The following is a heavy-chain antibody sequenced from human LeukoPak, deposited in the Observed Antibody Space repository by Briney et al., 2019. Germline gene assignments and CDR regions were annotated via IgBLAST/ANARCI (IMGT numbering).Heavy chain of an antibody. J-gene: IGHJ6*02. D-gene: IGHD4-17*01. Sequence: GGSLRLSCTASGFTFSGSAMHWVRQASGKGLEWVGRIRSKANCYAATYAASVKGRFTISRDDSENTAYLQMNSLKTEDTAVYYCIRRSDYRGYYYYGMDVWGQGTTVTVSS. V-gene: IGHV3-73*01. CDR3: IRRSDYRGYYYYGMDV. CDR2: IRSKANCYAA. CDR1: GFTFSGSA.